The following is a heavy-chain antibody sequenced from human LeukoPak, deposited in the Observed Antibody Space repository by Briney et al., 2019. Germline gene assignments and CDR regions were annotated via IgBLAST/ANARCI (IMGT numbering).Heavy chain of an antibody. CDR2: IYPGGSDT. D-gene: IGHD2-21*01. J-gene: IGHJ3*02. Sequence: GESLKISCKASGYTFSSNWIGWVCQVPGKGLELMGIIYPGGSDTRYSPSFQGQVTISVDKSISTAYLQWSSLKASDTAKYYCARHRVGIYSRNHAFDIWGQGTMVTVSS. CDR3: ARHRVGIYSRNHAFDI. V-gene: IGHV5-51*01. CDR1: GYTFSSNW.